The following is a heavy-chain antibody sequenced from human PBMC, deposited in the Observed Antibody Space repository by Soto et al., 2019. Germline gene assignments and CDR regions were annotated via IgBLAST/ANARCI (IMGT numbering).Heavy chain of an antibody. CDR2: IYPGDSDT. CDR1: GYSFTSYW. V-gene: IGHV5-51*01. CDR3: ARLGDCSSTSCYTGGTFDY. Sequence: GESLKISCKGSGYSFTSYWIGWARQMPGKGLEWMGIIYPGDSDTRYSPSFQGQVTISADKSISTAYLQWSSLKASDTAMYYCARLGDCSSTSCYTGGTFDYWGQGTLVTVSS. J-gene: IGHJ4*02. D-gene: IGHD2-2*02.